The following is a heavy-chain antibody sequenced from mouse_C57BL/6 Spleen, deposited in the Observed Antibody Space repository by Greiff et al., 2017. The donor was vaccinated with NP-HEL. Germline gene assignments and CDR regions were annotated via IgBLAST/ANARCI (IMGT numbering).Heavy chain of an antibody. CDR3: ARDGYYEGDY. Sequence: VQLQQPGAELVKPGASVKLSCKASGYTFTSYWMQWVKQRPGQGLEWIGEIDPSDSYTNYNQKFKGKATLTVDTSSSTAYMQLSSLTSEDSAVYYCARDGYYEGDYWGQGTSVTVSS. CDR2: IDPSDSYT. V-gene: IGHV1-50*01. D-gene: IGHD2-3*01. CDR1: GYTFTSYW. J-gene: IGHJ4*01.